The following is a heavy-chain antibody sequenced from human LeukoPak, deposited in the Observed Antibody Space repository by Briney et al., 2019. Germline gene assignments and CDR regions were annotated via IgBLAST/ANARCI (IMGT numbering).Heavy chain of an antibody. Sequence: GSVKVSCKASGYTFTRYFIHWVRQAPGRGLEWMGTINPSGGSTGYAQKFQGRVTMTRDTSTSTVYMELSSLRSEDTAVYYCAREGGGGIDIEPSFDYWGQGTLVTVSS. CDR2: INPSGGST. CDR1: GYTFTRYF. CDR3: AREGGGGIDIEPSFDY. J-gene: IGHJ4*02. D-gene: IGHD2-15*01. V-gene: IGHV1-46*01.